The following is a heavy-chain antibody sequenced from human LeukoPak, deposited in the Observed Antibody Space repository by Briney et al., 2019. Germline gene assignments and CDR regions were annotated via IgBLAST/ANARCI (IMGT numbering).Heavy chain of an antibody. V-gene: IGHV4-61*02. J-gene: IGHJ5*02. CDR3: ARTPLRGATFFTSYPNWFDT. CDR1: GGSISSGSYY. D-gene: IGHD3-10*01. Sequence: SETLSLTCTVSGGSISSGSYYWSWIRQPAGKGLEWIGRVYSSGSTDYNPSLKSRLSISVDTSKIQFSLRLSSVTVADTAVYYCARTPLRGATFFTSYPNWFDTWGQGTLVTVSS. CDR2: VYSSGST.